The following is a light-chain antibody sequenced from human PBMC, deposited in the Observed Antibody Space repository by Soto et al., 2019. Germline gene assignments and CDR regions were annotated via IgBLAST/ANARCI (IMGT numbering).Light chain of an antibody. CDR2: GAS. J-gene: IGKJ5*01. CDR1: QSVSSSY. V-gene: IGKV3-20*01. Sequence: EIVLTQSPGTLSLSPGERATLSCRASQSVSSSYLAWYQHKSGQAPRLLISGASRRATGIPDRFSGSGSGTDFTLTISRLEPEDFALYYCQHYYGTSPISFGQGTRLEIK. CDR3: QHYYGTSPIS.